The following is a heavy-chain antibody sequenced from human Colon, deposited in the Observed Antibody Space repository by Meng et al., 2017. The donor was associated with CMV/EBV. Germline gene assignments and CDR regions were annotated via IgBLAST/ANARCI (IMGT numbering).Heavy chain of an antibody. CDR2: INHNGIT. J-gene: IGHJ5*02. CDR1: GVPLSGYH. V-gene: IGHV4-34*01. D-gene: IGHD3-3*01. CDR3: ARQIWSGSLYNWFDP. Sequence: VSGVPLSGYHWSWIRQPPGKSLEWIGDINHNGITKYNPSLKSRLTISVDTSENQFSPRLSSVTAADTAVYYCARQIWSGSLYNWFDPWGQGTLVTVSS.